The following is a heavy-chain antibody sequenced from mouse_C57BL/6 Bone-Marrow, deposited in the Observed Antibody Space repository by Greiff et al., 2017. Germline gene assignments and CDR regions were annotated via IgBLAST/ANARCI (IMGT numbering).Heavy chain of an antibody. CDR2: IYPGNSDT. D-gene: IGHD3-1*01. J-gene: IGHJ4*01. V-gene: IGHV1-5*01. CDR3: TKGPSSGLYAMDY. Sequence: EVMLVESGTVLARPGASVKMSCKTSGYTFTSYWMHWVKQRPGQGLEWIGAIYPGNSDTSYNQKFKGKAKLTAVTSASTAYMELSSLTNEDSAVYYCTKGPSSGLYAMDYWGQGTSVTVSS. CDR1: GYTFTSYW.